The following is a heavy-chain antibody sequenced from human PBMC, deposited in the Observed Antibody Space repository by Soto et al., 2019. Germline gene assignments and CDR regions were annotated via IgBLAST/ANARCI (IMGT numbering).Heavy chain of an antibody. Sequence: EVQLVESGGGLVKPGESLRLSCAASGFTFNDYSMSWVRQAPGKGLEWVSSISSSSSYKYYADSVKGRFTISRDNAKNSLYLQMNSLRAEDKAVYYCARPYWSGAGFYSGGGYYGMDVWGQGTTVTVSS. CDR1: GFTFNDYS. CDR3: ARPYWSGAGFYSGGGYYGMDV. J-gene: IGHJ6*02. V-gene: IGHV3-21*01. CDR2: ISSSSSYK. D-gene: IGHD2-15*01.